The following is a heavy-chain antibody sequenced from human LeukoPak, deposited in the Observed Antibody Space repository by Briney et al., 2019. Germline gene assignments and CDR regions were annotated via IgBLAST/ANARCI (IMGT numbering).Heavy chain of an antibody. V-gene: IGHV3-53*01. CDR2: IYSGGST. D-gene: IGHD3-9*01. Sequence: GGSLRLSCAASGFTVSSNYMSWVRQAPGKGLEWVSIIYSGGSTYYADSVKGRFTISRDNSKNTLYLQMNSLRAEDTAVYYCARLNILTGYYFDPWGQGTLVAVSS. CDR3: ARLNILTGYYFDP. J-gene: IGHJ5*02. CDR1: GFTVSSNY.